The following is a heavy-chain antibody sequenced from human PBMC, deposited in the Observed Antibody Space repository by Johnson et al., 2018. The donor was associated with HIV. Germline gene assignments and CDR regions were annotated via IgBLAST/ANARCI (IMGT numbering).Heavy chain of an antibody. J-gene: IGHJ3*02. CDR1: GFTLSSYA. CDR3: ARSPRAAEGAFDI. Sequence: QVQLVESGGDVVQPGRSLRLSCAASGFTLSSYAMHWVRQAPGKGLEWVAVIAYDGSNKYYADSVKGRFTISSDNSKNTLYLQMNSLRAEDTAVYYCARSPRAAEGAFDIWGQGTMVTVSS. CDR2: IAYDGSNK. D-gene: IGHD6-13*01. V-gene: IGHV3-30*04.